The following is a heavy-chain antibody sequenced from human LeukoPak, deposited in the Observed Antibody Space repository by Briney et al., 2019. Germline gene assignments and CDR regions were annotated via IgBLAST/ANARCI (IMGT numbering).Heavy chain of an antibody. CDR2: IYTSGST. Sequence: SETLSLTCTVSGGSISSYYWSWIRQPAGKGLEWIGRIYTSGSTNYNPSLKSRVTMSVDTSKNQFSLKLSSVTAADTAVYYCARTPDHYYDSNGYYSTPFDYWGQGTLVTVSS. V-gene: IGHV4-4*07. CDR3: ARTPDHYYDSNGYYSTPFDY. CDR1: GGSISSYY. D-gene: IGHD3-22*01. J-gene: IGHJ4*02.